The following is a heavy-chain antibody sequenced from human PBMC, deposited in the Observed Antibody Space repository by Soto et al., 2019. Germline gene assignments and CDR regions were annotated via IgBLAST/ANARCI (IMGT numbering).Heavy chain of an antibody. CDR3: ARGVITIFGVVGAAGFDY. CDR1: GGTFSSYA. V-gene: IGHV1-69*06. Sequence: QVQLVQSGAEVKKPGSSVKVSCKASGGTFSSYAISWVRQAPGQGLEWMGGIIPIFGTANYAQKFQGRVTITADKSTSTAYMELSSLRSEDTAVYYCARGVITIFGVVGAAGFDYWGQGTLVTVSS. CDR2: IIPIFGTA. J-gene: IGHJ4*02. D-gene: IGHD3-3*01.